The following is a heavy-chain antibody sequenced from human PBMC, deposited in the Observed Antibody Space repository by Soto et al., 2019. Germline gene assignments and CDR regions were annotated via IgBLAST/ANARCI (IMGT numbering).Heavy chain of an antibody. CDR2: IWYDGSNK. V-gene: IGHV3-33*01. Sequence: GGSLRLSCAASGFTFSSYGMHWVRQAPGKGLEWVAVIWYDGSNKYYADSVKGRFTISRDNSKNTLYLQMNSLRAEDTAVYYCARDLGEMATMHYYHYYGMDVWGQGTTVTVSS. CDR3: ARDLGEMATMHYYHYYGMDV. CDR1: GFTFSSYG. J-gene: IGHJ6*02. D-gene: IGHD5-12*01.